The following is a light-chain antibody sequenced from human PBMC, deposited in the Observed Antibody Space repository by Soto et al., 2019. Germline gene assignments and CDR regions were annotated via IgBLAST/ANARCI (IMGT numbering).Light chain of an antibody. Sequence: DIVMTQSPDSLAVSLGERATINCKSSQTVLYSSNNKNYLAWYQQKPGQPPKLIINWASTRESGVPDRFSGSGSGTDFTLTISSLQAEDVAIYYCQHFYSTWTFGQGTKVEIK. J-gene: IGKJ1*01. V-gene: IGKV4-1*01. CDR3: QHFYSTWT. CDR2: WAS. CDR1: QTVLYSSNNKNY.